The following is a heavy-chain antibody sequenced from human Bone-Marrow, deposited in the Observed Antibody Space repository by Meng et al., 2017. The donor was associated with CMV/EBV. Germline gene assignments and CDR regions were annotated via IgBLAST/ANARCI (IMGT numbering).Heavy chain of an antibody. CDR3: ATDLKGVD. J-gene: IGHJ6*02. V-gene: IGHV3-21*01. Sequence: GESLKISCAASGFTFSSYTMNWVRQAPGKGLEWVSSISGSSGYIYYADSVQGRFTVSRDNAKNSLYLQMNSLRAEDTAVYYCATDLKGVDWGQGTTVTVSS. D-gene: IGHD2-8*01. CDR1: GFTFSSYT. CDR2: ISGSSGYI.